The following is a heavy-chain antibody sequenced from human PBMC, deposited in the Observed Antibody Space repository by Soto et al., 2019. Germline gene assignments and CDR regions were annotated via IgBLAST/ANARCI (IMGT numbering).Heavy chain of an antibody. Sequence: SVKVSCKASAGTFSSYAISWVRQAPGQGLEWMGGIIPIFGTANYAQKFQGRVTITADKSTSTAYMELSSLRSEDTAVYYCASSGIQLWYGRFDPWGQGTLVTVSS. CDR1: AGTFSSYA. CDR2: IIPIFGTA. CDR3: ASSGIQLWYGRFDP. J-gene: IGHJ5*02. V-gene: IGHV1-69*06. D-gene: IGHD5-18*01.